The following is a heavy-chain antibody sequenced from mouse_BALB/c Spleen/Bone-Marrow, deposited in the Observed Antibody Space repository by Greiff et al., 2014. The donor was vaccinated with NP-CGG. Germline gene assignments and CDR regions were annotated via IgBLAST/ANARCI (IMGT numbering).Heavy chain of an antibody. CDR2: IWGDGST. V-gene: IGHV2-6-7*01. J-gene: IGHJ4*01. CDR1: GFSLTGYG. CDR3: AREPHYYAMDY. Sequence: VKLMESGPGPVAPSQSLSITCTVSGFSLTGYGVNWVRQPPGKGLEWLGMIWGDGSTDYNSALKSRLSISKDNSKSQVFLKMNSLQTDDTARYYCAREPHYYAMDYWGQGTSVTVSS.